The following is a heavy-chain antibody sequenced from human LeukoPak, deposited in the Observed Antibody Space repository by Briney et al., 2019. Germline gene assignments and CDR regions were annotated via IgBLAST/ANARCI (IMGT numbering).Heavy chain of an antibody. CDR3: ARDYGDYASHFDY. Sequence: PGGSLRLSCAASGFTFGSYGMHWVRQAPGKGLGWEAVIWYDGSNKYYADSVKGRFTISRDNSKNTLYLQMNSLRAEDTAVYYCARDYGDYASHFDYWGQGTLVTVSS. J-gene: IGHJ4*02. CDR1: GFTFGSYG. D-gene: IGHD4-17*01. CDR2: IWYDGSNK. V-gene: IGHV3-33*01.